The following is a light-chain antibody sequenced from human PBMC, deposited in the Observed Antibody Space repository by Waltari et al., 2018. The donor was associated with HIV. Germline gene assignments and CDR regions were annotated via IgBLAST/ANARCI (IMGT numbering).Light chain of an antibody. Sequence: AIQMTQSPSSLSASVGVRFTITCRASQYISSDLGWYQQKPGKAPKLLIYAASSLQGGVPSRFSGSGSGTDFTLTINSLRPEDFATYYCLQDYSFPVTFGPGTKVDVK. J-gene: IGKJ3*01. CDR2: AAS. V-gene: IGKV1-6*01. CDR3: LQDYSFPVT. CDR1: QYISSD.